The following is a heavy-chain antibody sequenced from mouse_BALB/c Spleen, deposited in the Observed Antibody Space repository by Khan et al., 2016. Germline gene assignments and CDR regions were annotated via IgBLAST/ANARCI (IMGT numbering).Heavy chain of an antibody. Sequence: VQLQESGGGLVQPGGSLKLSCAASGFDFSRFWMSWVRQAPGKGLEWIGEINPDSSTINYTPSLKDKFIISRDNAKNTLYLQMRKVRSEDTVLYYCARAGYYGYLVNWGQGTLVTVSA. CDR2: INPDSSTI. CDR3: ARAGYYGYLVN. CDR1: GFDFSRFW. D-gene: IGHD1-1*01. V-gene: IGHV4-1*02. J-gene: IGHJ3*01.